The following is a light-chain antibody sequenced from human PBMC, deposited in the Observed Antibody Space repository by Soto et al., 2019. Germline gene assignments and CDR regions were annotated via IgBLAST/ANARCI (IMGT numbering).Light chain of an antibody. V-gene: IGKV1-5*03. Sequence: DIQMTQSPSTLSASVGDRVTITCRASQSISSWLAWYQQKPGQAPQLLIYKASDLQSGISSRFSGSGSGTEFTLTISNLQPDDYATYDCQQYKVYPYIFGQGTKLE. CDR2: KAS. J-gene: IGKJ2*01. CDR1: QSISSW. CDR3: QQYKVYPYI.